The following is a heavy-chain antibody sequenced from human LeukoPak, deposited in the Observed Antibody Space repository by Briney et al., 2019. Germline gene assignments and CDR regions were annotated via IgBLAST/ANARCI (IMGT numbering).Heavy chain of an antibody. CDR3: AREVDCPSDCLFFHS. CDR1: GFTFDRFT. J-gene: IGHJ4*02. CDR2: INRRGHT. Sequence: GGSLRLSCAASGFTFDRFTIHWVRQTPGKCLEWVSLINRRGHTFYADSVKGRFTISRDNSRNSVFLQMNSLRPEDTALYHCAREVDCPSDCLFFHSWGQGTLVTVSS. V-gene: IGHV3-43*01. D-gene: IGHD2-21*02.